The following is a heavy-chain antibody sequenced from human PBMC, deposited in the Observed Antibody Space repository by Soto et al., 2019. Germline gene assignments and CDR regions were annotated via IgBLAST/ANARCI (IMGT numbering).Heavy chain of an antibody. D-gene: IGHD2-15*01. Sequence: QVQLVQSGAEVKKPGSSVKVSCKASGGTFSSYTISWVRQAPGQGLEWMGRIIPILGIANYAQKFQGRVTITADKSTSTAYMELSSLRSEDTAVYYCARDHHCSGGSCYGAFDIWGQGTMVTVSS. CDR2: IIPILGIA. CDR1: GGTFSSYT. J-gene: IGHJ3*02. V-gene: IGHV1-69*08. CDR3: ARDHHCSGGSCYGAFDI.